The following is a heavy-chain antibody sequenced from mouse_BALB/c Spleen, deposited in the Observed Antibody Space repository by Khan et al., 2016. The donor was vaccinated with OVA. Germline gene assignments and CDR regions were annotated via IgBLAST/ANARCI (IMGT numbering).Heavy chain of an antibody. CDR2: INSGGSFT. Sequence: EVQLLESGGGLVKPGGSLKLSCAASGFTFSRYAMSWVRQTPEKRLEWVATINSGGSFTYYPVSVTGRFTISSDKATNTLFLQMSSLRSEDMAREYCARQAIDEDYYRDAMDCWGQGTSVTVSS. CDR3: ARQAIDEDYYRDAMDC. J-gene: IGHJ4*01. V-gene: IGHV5-9-3*01. CDR1: GFTFSRYA. D-gene: IGHD2-3*01.